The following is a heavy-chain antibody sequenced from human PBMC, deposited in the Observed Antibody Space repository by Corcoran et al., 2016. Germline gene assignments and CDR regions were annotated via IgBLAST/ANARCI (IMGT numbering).Heavy chain of an antibody. CDR1: GFTFSSYG. CDR3: ARGPYYYGSGSYRWYNWFDP. D-gene: IGHD3-10*01. J-gene: IGHJ5*02. V-gene: IGHV3-33*01. CDR2: IWYDGSNK. Sequence: QVQLVESGGGVVQPGRSLRLSCAASGFTFSSYGMHWVRQAPGKGLEWVAVIWYDGSNKYYADSVKGRFTISRDNSKNMLYLQMNSLRAEDTAVYYCARGPYYYGSGSYRWYNWFDPWGQGTLVTVSS.